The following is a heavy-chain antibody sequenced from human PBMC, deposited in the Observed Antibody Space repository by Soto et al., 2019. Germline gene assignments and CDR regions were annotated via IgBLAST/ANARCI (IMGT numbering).Heavy chain of an antibody. CDR2: ISGSGGST. Sequence: GGSLRLSCAASGFTFSSYAMSWVRQAPGKGLEWVSAISGSGGSTYYADSVKGRFTISRDNSKNTLYLQMDSLRAEDTAVYYCAKDWSVGNGVVPAATFYYWGQGTLVTVSS. CDR1: GFTFSSYA. J-gene: IGHJ4*02. V-gene: IGHV3-23*01. CDR3: AKDWSVGNGVVPAATFYY. D-gene: IGHD2-2*01.